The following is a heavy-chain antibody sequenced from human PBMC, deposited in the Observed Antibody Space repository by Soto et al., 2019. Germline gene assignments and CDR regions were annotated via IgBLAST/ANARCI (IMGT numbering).Heavy chain of an antibody. CDR1: GFTFTSCA. J-gene: IGHJ4*02. Sequence: VQLLESGGGLVQPGGSLRLSCAASGFTFTSCAMSWVRQAPGKGLEWVSAISGTAGNTHHADSVKGRFTISRDISKNTLYLQMNSLRAEDTAVYYCAKGDWDYIAGHFDYWGQGILVTVSS. D-gene: IGHD1-7*01. CDR2: ISGTAGNT. CDR3: AKGDWDYIAGHFDY. V-gene: IGHV3-23*01.